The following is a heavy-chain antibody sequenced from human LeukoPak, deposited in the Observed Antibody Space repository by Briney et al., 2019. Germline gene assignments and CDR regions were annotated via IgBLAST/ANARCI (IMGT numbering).Heavy chain of an antibody. Sequence: GESLKISCTASGSSFASSWIAWVRPMPGKGLGWMGIIFPDDSNTGSHTSFQGQVTMSADKSVSTAYLQWSSLKASDTAIYYCARQTRRTAMEDRRIDYWGQGTLVIVSS. V-gene: IGHV5-51*01. J-gene: IGHJ4*02. CDR3: ARQTRRTAMEDRRIDY. CDR1: GSSFASSW. CDR2: IFPDDSNT. D-gene: IGHD1-1*01.